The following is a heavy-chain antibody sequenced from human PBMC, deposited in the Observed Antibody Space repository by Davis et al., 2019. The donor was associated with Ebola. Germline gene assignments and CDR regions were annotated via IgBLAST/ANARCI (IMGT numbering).Heavy chain of an antibody. V-gene: IGHV3-73*01. CDR3: TRGGPTSDDY. CDR1: GFTFSGSA. Sequence: PGGSLRLSCAASGFTFSGSAMHWVRQASGKGLEWVGRIRSKANSYATAYAASVKGRFTISRDDSKNTAYLQMNSPKTEDTAVYYCTRGGPTSDDYWGQGTLVTVSS. J-gene: IGHJ4*02. D-gene: IGHD2-2*01. CDR2: IRSKANSYAT.